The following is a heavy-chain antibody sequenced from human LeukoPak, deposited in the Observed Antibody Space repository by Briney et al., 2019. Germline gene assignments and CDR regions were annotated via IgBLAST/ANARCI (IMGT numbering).Heavy chain of an antibody. CDR1: GGSVSSGSYY. D-gene: IGHD2-15*01. Sequence: SETLSLTCTVSGGSVSSGSYYWSWIRQPPGKGLEWIGDIYYSGSTNYNPSLKSRVTISVDASKNQFSLKLSSVTAADTAVYYCARAGYCSGGSCYSVSVWFDPWGQGTLVTVSS. CDR2: IYYSGST. CDR3: ARAGYCSGGSCYSVSVWFDP. J-gene: IGHJ5*02. V-gene: IGHV4-61*01.